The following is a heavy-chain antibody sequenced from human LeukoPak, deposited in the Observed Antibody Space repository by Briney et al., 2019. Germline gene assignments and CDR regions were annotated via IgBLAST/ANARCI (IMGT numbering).Heavy chain of an antibody. CDR3: ARDPELSSSHFDY. CDR1: GFTFNNHA. D-gene: IGHD6-6*01. J-gene: IGHJ4*02. CDR2: IWFDGSNK. Sequence: GRSLRLSCAASGFTFNNHAMHWVRQAPGKGLEWVAVIWFDGSNKYYADSVQGRFTISRDNSKNTLYLQMNSLRAEDTAVYYCARDPELSSSHFDYWGQGTLVTVSS. V-gene: IGHV3-33*01.